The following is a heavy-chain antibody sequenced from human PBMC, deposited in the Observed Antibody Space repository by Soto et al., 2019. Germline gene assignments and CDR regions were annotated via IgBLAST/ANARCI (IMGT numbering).Heavy chain of an antibody. CDR3: ARDSQGVPAVTPGYHYFGMDV. J-gene: IGHJ6*02. CDR1: GFTVGTNY. Sequence: GGSLRLSCASSGFTVGTNYMNWGRQAPGKGLDCVSIIYNVGSTYYADSVRGRFTISRDNSKNTLYLQMNNLRVEDTAVYYCARDSQGVPAVTPGYHYFGMDVWGQGTKVTVSS. D-gene: IGHD2-2*01. V-gene: IGHV3-53*01. CDR2: IYNVGST.